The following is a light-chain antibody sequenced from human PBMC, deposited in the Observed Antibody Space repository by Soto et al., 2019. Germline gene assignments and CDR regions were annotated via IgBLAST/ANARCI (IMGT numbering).Light chain of an antibody. CDR3: QQYGSSPLT. Sequence: EIVFTQSPGTPSLSPGARATLSCMASQSVSSSYLAWYQQKPGQAPRLLIYGASSRATGIPDRFSGSGSGTDFTLTISRLEPEDCAVYYCQQYGSSPLTFGGGTKVDIK. V-gene: IGKV3-20*01. J-gene: IGKJ4*01. CDR2: GAS. CDR1: QSVSSSY.